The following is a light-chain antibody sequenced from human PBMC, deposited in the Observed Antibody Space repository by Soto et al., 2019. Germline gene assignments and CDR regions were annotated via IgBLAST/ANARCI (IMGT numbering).Light chain of an antibody. Sequence: SYELTQPPSVSVAPGQTARITCGGNNIGRKSVHWYQQKPGQAPVLVIYDDRDRPSGIPERVSGSNSENTATLTISRVEAGDEADYDCQVWDISSDPNYVFGPGTKLTVL. J-gene: IGLJ1*01. CDR3: QVWDISSDPNYV. V-gene: IGLV3-21*02. CDR2: DDR. CDR1: NIGRKS.